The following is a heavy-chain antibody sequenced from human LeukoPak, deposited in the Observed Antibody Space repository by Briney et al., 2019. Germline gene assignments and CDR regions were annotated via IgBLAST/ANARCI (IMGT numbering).Heavy chain of an antibody. J-gene: IGHJ4*02. V-gene: IGHV3-23*01. D-gene: IGHD1-26*01. CDR3: AKGGKWDVTPFDY. CDR1: GFTFSRYA. CDR2: IGGSGDDT. Sequence: GGSLRLSCAASGFTFSRYAMSWVRQAPGKGLEWVSSIGGSGDDTYDADSVKGRFTISRDNSKNTLYLQVNSLRAEDTAVYYCAKGGKWDVTPFDYWGQGTLVTVSS.